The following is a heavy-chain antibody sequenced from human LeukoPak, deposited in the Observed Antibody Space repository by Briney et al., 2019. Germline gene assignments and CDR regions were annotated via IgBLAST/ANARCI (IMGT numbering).Heavy chain of an antibody. J-gene: IGHJ5*02. D-gene: IGHD2-2*02. CDR2: MSGSGNST. V-gene: IGHV3-23*01. Sequence: GGSLRLSCAASGFTFSTYAMAWVRQAPGKGLEWVSSMSGSGNSTYSADSVKGRFTISRDNSKNTLYLQMNGLRVDDTAAYYCARGPDCTSTSCYTVGRFDPWGQGTLVTVSS. CDR3: ARGPDCTSTSCYTVGRFDP. CDR1: GFTFSTYA.